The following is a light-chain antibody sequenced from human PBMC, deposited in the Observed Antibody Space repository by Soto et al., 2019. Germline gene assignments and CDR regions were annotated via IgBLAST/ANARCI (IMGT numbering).Light chain of an antibody. CDR1: SSDVGGYNV. J-gene: IGLJ2*01. Sequence: QSALTQPPSASGSPGQSGTISCTGTSSDVGGYNVVSWYQHHPGEAPTLIIYEVTQRPSGVPDRFSGSNSRNRASLSVSGVPAEDEVHYYCSSYVGTYGHVVFGGGTKQTV. CDR3: SSYVGTYGHVV. CDR2: EVT. V-gene: IGLV2-8*01.